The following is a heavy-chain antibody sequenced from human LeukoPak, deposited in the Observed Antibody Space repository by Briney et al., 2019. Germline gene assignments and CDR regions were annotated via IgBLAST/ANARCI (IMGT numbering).Heavy chain of an antibody. V-gene: IGHV3-7*01. CDR2: MKQDGSQK. CDR1: GFTFSRYW. CDR3: ARDTYLDV. J-gene: IGHJ6*04. Sequence: PGGSLRLSCVASGFTFSRYWMTWFRQAPGKGLEWVANMKQDGSQKNYVDSVKGRFTISRDNAKNSLYLQMNSLRAEDTAVYYCARDTYLDVWGKGTTVTVSS.